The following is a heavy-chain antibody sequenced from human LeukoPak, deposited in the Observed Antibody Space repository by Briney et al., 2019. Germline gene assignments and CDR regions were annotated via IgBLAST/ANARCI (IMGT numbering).Heavy chain of an antibody. J-gene: IGHJ4*02. CDR3: ARDRDDSGYDLGDFDY. Sequence: PGGSLSLACAASGFTFSSYSMNWVRQAPGKGLEWVSSISSSSSYIYYADSVKGRFTISRDNAKNSLYLQMNSLRAEDTAVYYCARDRDDSGYDLGDFDYWGQGTLVSVSS. CDR2: ISSSSSYI. V-gene: IGHV3-21*01. D-gene: IGHD5-12*01. CDR1: GFTFSSYS.